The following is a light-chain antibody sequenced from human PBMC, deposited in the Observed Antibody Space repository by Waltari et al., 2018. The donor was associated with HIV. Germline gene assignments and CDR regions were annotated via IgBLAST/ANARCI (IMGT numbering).Light chain of an antibody. V-gene: IGLV2-14*03. CDR2: DVS. J-gene: IGLJ3*02. Sequence: QSALTQPASVSGSPGQSITISCTGSSNDVGGYNYVSWYQQHPGKAPRLMVYDVSTRPSGVYDRFSGSSSGDTSSRTISVLQPEDEADYYCESYTSTSVWVFGGGTRLTVL. CDR1: SNDVGGYNY. CDR3: ESYTSTSVWV.